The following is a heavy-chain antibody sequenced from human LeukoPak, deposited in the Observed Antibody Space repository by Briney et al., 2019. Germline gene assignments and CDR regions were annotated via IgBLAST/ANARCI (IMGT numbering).Heavy chain of an antibody. D-gene: IGHD3-16*01. CDR1: GGSFSGYY. CDR2: INHIGNI. CDR3: ARHAPNLGWFDP. V-gene: IGHV4-34*01. Sequence: SETLSLTCAVYGGSFSGYYWSWIRQPPGKDLEWVGEINHIGNIRYTPSLRSRLTISLDTSKNQLSLKLTSVTAADTAIYYCARHAPNLGWFDPWAREPWSPSPQ. J-gene: IGHJ5*02.